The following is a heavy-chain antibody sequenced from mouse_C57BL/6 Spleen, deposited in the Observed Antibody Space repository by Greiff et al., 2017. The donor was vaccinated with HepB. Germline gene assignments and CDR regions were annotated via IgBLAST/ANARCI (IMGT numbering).Heavy chain of an antibody. Sequence: QVQLKQSGPELVKPGASVKLSCKASGYTFTSYDINWVKQRPGQGLEWIGWIYPRDGSTKYTEKFKGKATLTVDTSSSTAYMELHSLTSEDSAVYFCASPYGSSPFDYWGQGTTLTVSS. CDR2: IYPRDGST. CDR1: GYTFTSYD. D-gene: IGHD1-1*01. J-gene: IGHJ2*01. CDR3: ASPYGSSPFDY. V-gene: IGHV1-85*01.